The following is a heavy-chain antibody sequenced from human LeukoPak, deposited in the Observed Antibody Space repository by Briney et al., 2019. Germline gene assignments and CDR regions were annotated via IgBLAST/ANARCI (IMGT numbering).Heavy chain of an antibody. CDR2: ISSSSSTI. CDR3: ARGAYYYED. V-gene: IGHV3-48*01. D-gene: IGHD3-22*01. CDR1: GFTFSNAW. Sequence: GGSLRLSCAASGFTFSNAWMNWVRQAPGKGLEWVSYISSSSSTIYYADSVKDRFTISRDNAKNSLYLQMNSLRAEDTAVYYCARGAYYYEDWGQGTLVTVSS. J-gene: IGHJ4*02.